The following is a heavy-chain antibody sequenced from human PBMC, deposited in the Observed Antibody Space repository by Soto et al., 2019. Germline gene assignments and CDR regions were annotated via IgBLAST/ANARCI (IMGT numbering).Heavy chain of an antibody. D-gene: IGHD2-15*01. CDR1: GFTFSSYA. CDR3: AKGSYPPIVVVVAAQDY. V-gene: IGHV3-23*01. CDR2: ISGSGGST. Sequence: GGSLRLSCAASGFTFSSYAMSWVRQAPGKGLEWVSAISGSGGSTYYADSVKGRFTISRDNSKNTLYLQMNSLRAEDTAVYYCAKGSYPPIVVVVAAQDYWGQGTLVTVSS. J-gene: IGHJ4*02.